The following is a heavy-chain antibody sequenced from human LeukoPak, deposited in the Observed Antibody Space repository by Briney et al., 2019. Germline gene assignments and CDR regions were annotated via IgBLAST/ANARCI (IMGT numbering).Heavy chain of an antibody. CDR3: TRVLEYDFWSGYHDY. D-gene: IGHD3-3*01. V-gene: IGHV3-49*02. Sequence: WVRQAPGKGLEWVGFIRSKAYGRTTEYAASVKGRFTISRDDSKSIAYLQMNSLKTEDTAVYYCTRVLEYDFWSGYHDYWGQGTLVTVSS. CDR2: IRSKAYGRTT. J-gene: IGHJ4*02.